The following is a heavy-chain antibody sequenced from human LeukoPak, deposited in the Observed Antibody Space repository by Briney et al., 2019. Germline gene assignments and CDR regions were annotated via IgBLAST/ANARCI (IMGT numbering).Heavy chain of an antibody. J-gene: IGHJ6*02. CDR3: AKDRVEGYGYFYGMDV. Sequence: PGGSLRLSCAASGFTFSSYGMHWVRQAPGKGLEWVAVIWYDGSNKYYADSVKGRFTISRDNSKNTLYLQMNSLRAEDTAVYYCAKDRVEGYGYFYGMDVWGQGTTVTVSS. CDR1: GFTFSSYG. D-gene: IGHD5-18*01. CDR2: IWYDGSNK. V-gene: IGHV3-30*02.